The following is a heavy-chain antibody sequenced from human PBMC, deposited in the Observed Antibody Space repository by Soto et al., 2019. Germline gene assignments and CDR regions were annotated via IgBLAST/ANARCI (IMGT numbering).Heavy chain of an antibody. J-gene: IGHJ4*02. Sequence: PGGSLRLSCAASGFTVSSNFTTWVRQAPGKGLEWVSFMYSGGRGSYPDSLKFRFTISRDNPKNSLYLQMNSLRAEDAAVYYCARRIPRGSTYGSYYFDYWGQGTLVTVSS. CDR3: ARRIPRGSTYGSYYFDY. V-gene: IGHV3-53*01. CDR1: GFTVSSNF. D-gene: IGHD5-18*01. CDR2: MYSGGRG.